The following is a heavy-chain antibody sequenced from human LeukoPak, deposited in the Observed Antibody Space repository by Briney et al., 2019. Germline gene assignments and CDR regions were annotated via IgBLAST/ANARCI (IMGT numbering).Heavy chain of an antibody. Sequence: GRSLRLSCAASGFTFRRYGMHWVRQAPGKGLEWVAVIWYDGSNKYCADSVKGRFTISRDNSKNRLYLQMNRLRAEDTAVYYCAIHHKEGVLMGVFYSWGQGTMVTVSS. V-gene: IGHV3-33*01. J-gene: IGHJ3*02. CDR2: IWYDGSNK. CDR1: GFTFRRYG. CDR3: AIHHKEGVLMGVFYS. D-gene: IGHD4/OR15-4a*01.